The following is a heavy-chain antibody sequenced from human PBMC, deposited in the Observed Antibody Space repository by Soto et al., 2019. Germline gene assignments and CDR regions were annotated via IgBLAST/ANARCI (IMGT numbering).Heavy chain of an antibody. CDR1: GFTFAKYW. Sequence: EEQLVESGGGLVQPGGSLRLSCVVSGFTFAKYWMHWVRQAPGKGLVWVARIETDGTTQTYADSVEGRFTISRDNAKNTLYLQMNSLRAEDTAVYYCARDPSDLWEPDQYFQRWGQGTLVTVSS. CDR2: IETDGTTQ. D-gene: IGHD1-26*01. V-gene: IGHV3-74*01. CDR3: ARDPSDLWEPDQYFQR. J-gene: IGHJ1*01.